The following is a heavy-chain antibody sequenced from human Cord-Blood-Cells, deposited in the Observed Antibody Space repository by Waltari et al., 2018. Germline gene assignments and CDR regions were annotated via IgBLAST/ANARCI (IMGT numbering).Heavy chain of an antibody. J-gene: IGHJ3*02. Sequence: QVQLQESGPGLVKPSETLSLTCTVSGYSISSGYYWGWIRQPPGKGLEWIGSIYHSGCTYYNPSLNSRVTIAVDTSKNHFSLKLSSVTAADTAVYYCARVGGSYYAFDIWGQGTMVTVSS. CDR1: GYSISSGYY. CDR3: ARVGGSYYAFDI. D-gene: IGHD1-26*01. CDR2: IYHSGCT. V-gene: IGHV4-38-2*02.